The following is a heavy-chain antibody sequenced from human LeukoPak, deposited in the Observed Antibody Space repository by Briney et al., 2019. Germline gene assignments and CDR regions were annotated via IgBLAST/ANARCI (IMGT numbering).Heavy chain of an antibody. D-gene: IGHD6-13*01. J-gene: IGHJ6*02. CDR3: ARVYSSSWTYYYGMDV. V-gene: IGHV1-46*01. Sequence: ASVKVSCKASGYTFTSYYMHWVRQAPGQGLEWMGIINPSGGSTSYAQKFQGRVTMTRDTSTSTAYMELSSLRSEDTAVYYCARVYSSSWTYYYGMDVWGQGTTVTVSS. CDR2: INPSGGST. CDR1: GYTFTSYY.